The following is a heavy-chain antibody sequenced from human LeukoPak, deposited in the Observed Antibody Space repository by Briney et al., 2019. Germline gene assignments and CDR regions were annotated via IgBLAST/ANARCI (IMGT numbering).Heavy chain of an antibody. J-gene: IGHJ4*02. CDR3: ARDHESGPLDY. Sequence: ASVKVSCMASGYTFTGYYMHWVRQAPGHGLEWMGRINPNSGGTNYAQKFQGRVTMTRDTSISTAYMELSRLRSDDTAVYYCARDHESGPLDYWGQGTLVTVSS. D-gene: IGHD3-3*01. CDR1: GYTFTGYY. CDR2: INPNSGGT. V-gene: IGHV1-2*06.